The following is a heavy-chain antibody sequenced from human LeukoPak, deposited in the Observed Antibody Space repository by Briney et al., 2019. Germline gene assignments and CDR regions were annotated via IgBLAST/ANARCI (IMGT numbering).Heavy chain of an antibody. Sequence: SETLSLTCTVSGGSISSGGYYWSWIRQHPGKGLEWIGYIYYSGSTYYNPSHKSRVTISVDTSKNQFSLKLSSVTAANTAVYYCARASGVTAIRGVYNWFDPWGQGTLVTVSS. J-gene: IGHJ5*02. CDR2: IYYSGST. V-gene: IGHV4-31*03. CDR3: ARASGVTAIRGVYNWFDP. CDR1: GGSISSGGYY. D-gene: IGHD2-21*02.